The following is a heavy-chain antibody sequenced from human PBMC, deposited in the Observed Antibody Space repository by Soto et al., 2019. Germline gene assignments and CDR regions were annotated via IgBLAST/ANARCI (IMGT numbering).Heavy chain of an antibody. D-gene: IGHD3-3*01. J-gene: IGHJ4*02. Sequence: TSETLSLTCAVSGCSISSSNWWSWVRQPPGKGLEWIGEIYHSGSTNYNPSLKSRVTISVDKSKNQFSLKLSSVTAADTAVYYCARAPSRFLEWLFPGALYYFDYWGQGTLVTVSS. V-gene: IGHV4-4*02. CDR1: GCSISSSNW. CDR2: IYHSGST. CDR3: ARAPSRFLEWLFPGALYYFDY.